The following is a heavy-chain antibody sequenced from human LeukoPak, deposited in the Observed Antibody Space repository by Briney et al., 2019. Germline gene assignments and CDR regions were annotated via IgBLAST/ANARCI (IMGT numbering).Heavy chain of an antibody. J-gene: IGHJ4*02. Sequence: GGSLRLSCAASGFTFSSYALSWVRQAPGKGLEWVSGISWNSGSIGYADSVKGRFTISRDNAKNSLYLQMNSLRDEDTAVYYCARKKTYYDSSGYYFDYWGQGTLVTVSS. CDR3: ARKKTYYDSSGYYFDY. D-gene: IGHD3-22*01. CDR1: GFTFSSYA. V-gene: IGHV3-9*01. CDR2: ISWNSGSI.